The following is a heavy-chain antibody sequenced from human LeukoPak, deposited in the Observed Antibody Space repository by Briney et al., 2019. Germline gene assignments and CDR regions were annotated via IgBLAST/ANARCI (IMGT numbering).Heavy chain of an antibody. CDR1: GGSISSSNW. CDR3: ASKGRIAAAVPGNAFDI. D-gene: IGHD6-13*01. CDR2: IYHSGST. Sequence: PSGTLSLTCAVSGGSISSSNWWSWVRQPPGKGLEWIGEIYHSGSTNYNPSLKSRVTISVDKSKNQFSLKLSSVTAADTAVYYCASKGRIAAAVPGNAFDIWGQGTMVTVSS. V-gene: IGHV4-4*02. J-gene: IGHJ3*02.